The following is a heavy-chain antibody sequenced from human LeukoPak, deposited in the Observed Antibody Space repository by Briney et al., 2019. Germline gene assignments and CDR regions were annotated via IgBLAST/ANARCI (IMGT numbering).Heavy chain of an antibody. Sequence: PSETLSLTCAVYGGSFSGYYWSWIRQPPGKGLEWIGDIDHSGSAHYNPSLKSRVTISIDTSNKQFSLNLHSATAADTAVYYCARLTERGIVDYWGQGTLVTVSS. CDR2: IDHSGSA. D-gene: IGHD3-22*01. J-gene: IGHJ4*02. CDR3: ARLTERGIVDY. V-gene: IGHV4-34*01. CDR1: GGSFSGYY.